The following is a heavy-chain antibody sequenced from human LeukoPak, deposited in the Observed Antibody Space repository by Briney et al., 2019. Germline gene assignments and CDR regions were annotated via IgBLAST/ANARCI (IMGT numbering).Heavy chain of an antibody. V-gene: IGHV3-7*01. D-gene: IGHD2-2*01. CDR1: GFTFRIHW. Sequence: GGSLRLSCAASGFTFRIHWLSWVRQAPGKGLEWVANIKQDGSEKYYVDSVKGRFTISRDNAKNSLSLQMNSLRAEDTAVYYCARGRCSSASCFFDYWGQGTLVTVSS. CDR2: IKQDGSEK. CDR3: ARGRCSSASCFFDY. J-gene: IGHJ4*02.